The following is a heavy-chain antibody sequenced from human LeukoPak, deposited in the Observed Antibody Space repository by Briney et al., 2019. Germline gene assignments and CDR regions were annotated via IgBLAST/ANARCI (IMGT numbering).Heavy chain of an antibody. CDR2: ISGSGGST. CDR3: AKGTQVLYFYYMDV. CDR1: GFTFSSYA. D-gene: IGHD2-8*01. J-gene: IGHJ6*03. V-gene: IGHV3-23*01. Sequence: GGSLRLSCAASGFTFSSYAMSWVRQAPGKGLEWVSAISGSGGSTYYAASVKGRFTISRDNSKNTLLLQMNSLRAEDTALYYCAKGTQVLYFYYMDVWGKGTTVTVSS.